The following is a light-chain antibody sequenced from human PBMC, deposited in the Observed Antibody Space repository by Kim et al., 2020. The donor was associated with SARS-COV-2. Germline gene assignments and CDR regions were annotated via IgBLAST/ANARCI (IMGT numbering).Light chain of an antibody. CDR2: GAS. CDR3: QQYGSEPIT. CDR1: QSVTIKN. V-gene: IGKV3-20*01. Sequence: IVLTQSPGTLSLSPGERATLSCRASQSVTIKNLAWYHQKAGQTPRLLIYGASNRATGIPDRFSGSGSGTDFTLTISRLEPEDFAVYYCQQYGSEPITFGQGTRLEIK. J-gene: IGKJ5*01.